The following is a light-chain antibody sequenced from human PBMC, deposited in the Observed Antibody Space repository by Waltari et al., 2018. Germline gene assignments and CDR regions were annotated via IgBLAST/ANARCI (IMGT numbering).Light chain of an antibody. CDR3: QNHERLPAT. CDR1: QSISKY. CDR2: AAS. Sequence: SCRASQSISKYLVWYQQRPGHAPRLLIYAASTRATGVPDRFSGSGYGTDFTLTISRLEPEHFAVYYCQNHERLPATFGQGTKVEIK. J-gene: IGKJ1*01. V-gene: IGKV3-11*01.